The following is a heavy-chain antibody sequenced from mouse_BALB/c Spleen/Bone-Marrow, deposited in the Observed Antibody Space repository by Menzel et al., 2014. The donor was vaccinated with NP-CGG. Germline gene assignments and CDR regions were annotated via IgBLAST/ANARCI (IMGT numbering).Heavy chain of an antibody. CDR3: SREQSNWGYY. CDR2: IYPGEGDT. CDR1: GYTFTTYW. Sequence: LQESGAELARPGASVKLSCKTSGYTFTTYWMQWVKQRPGQGLEWIGAIYPGEGDTRYTQKFKGKATLTADKSSSTTYMQLSNLTSEDSSVYYCSREQSNWGYYWGQGTTLTVSS. V-gene: IGHV1-87*01. J-gene: IGHJ2*01.